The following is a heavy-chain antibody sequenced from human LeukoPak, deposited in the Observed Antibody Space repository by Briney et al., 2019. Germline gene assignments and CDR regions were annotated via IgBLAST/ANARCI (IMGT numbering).Heavy chain of an antibody. CDR2: MNPNSGNT. Sequence: ASVKVSCKASGYTFTSYDINWVRQATGQGLEWMGWMNPNSGNTGYAQKFQGRVTMTRNTATSTVYMDLSSLTSDDTAIYYCARRSDDYDSSAYYYWGLGTLVTVSS. V-gene: IGHV1-8*02. D-gene: IGHD3-22*01. CDR3: ARRSDDYDSSAYYY. J-gene: IGHJ4*02. CDR1: GYTFTSYD.